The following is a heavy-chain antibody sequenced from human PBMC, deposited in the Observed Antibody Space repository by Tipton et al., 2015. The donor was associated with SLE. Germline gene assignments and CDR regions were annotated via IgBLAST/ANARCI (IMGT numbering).Heavy chain of an antibody. D-gene: IGHD5-12*01. Sequence: TLSLTCTVSGGSIDSHYWSWIRQPPGKGLEWIGSIYYRGSTNYNPSLQSRVAISIDSSKSLFSLILSSVTAADTAVYYCARDLLLSSYEGVGDDYYFHGMDGWGQGTTVTVSS. V-gene: IGHV4-59*11. CDR1: GGSIDSHY. J-gene: IGHJ6*02. CDR3: ARDLLLSSYEGVGDDYYFHGMDG. CDR2: IYYRGST.